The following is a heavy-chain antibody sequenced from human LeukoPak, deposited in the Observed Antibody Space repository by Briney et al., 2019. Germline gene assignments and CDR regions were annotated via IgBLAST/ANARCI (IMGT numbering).Heavy chain of an antibody. Sequence: GEPLKISCKGSGYSFTSHWIGWVGQMPGKGLEWMGIIYPGDSDTKYRPSFQGQVTISADKSINTAYLQWSSLKASDTAMYYCARGSDAFDIWGQGTMVTVSS. D-gene: IGHD6-6*01. CDR1: GYSFTSHW. J-gene: IGHJ3*02. CDR3: ARGSDAFDI. CDR2: IYPGDSDT. V-gene: IGHV5-51*01.